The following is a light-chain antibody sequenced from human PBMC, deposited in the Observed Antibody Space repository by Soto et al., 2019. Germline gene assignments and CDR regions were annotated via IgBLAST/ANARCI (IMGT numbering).Light chain of an antibody. CDR3: QQYGSSPIT. Sequence: IVLTQSPGTLSLSPAERATIPCKASQSVSSSYLAWYQQQPGQAPRLLSYGASSRATGIPDRVSGSGAGTDFTLTISRLQPEDFAVYYCQQYGSSPITFGQGTRLEIK. CDR2: GAS. CDR1: QSVSSSY. J-gene: IGKJ5*01. V-gene: IGKV3-20*01.